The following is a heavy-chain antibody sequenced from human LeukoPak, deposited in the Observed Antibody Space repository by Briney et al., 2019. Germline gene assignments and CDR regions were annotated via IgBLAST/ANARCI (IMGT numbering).Heavy chain of an antibody. CDR3: ARHDYEVDY. CDR2: IYYSGST. CDR1: GGSISSYY. V-gene: IGHV4-59*08. D-gene: IGHD4-17*01. Sequence: SETLTLTCTVSGGSISSYYWSWIRQPPGKGLEWIGYIYYSGSTNYNPSLKSRVTISVDTSKNQFSLKLSSVTAADTAVYYCARHDYEVDYWGQGTLVTVSS. J-gene: IGHJ4*02.